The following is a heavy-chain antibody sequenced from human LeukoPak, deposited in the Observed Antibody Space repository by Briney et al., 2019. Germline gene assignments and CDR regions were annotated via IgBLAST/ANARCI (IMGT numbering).Heavy chain of an antibody. J-gene: IGHJ6*02. CDR3: ARNELISSNYYYYGMDV. CDR2: INYSGST. CDR1: GGSISSSGNY. V-gene: IGHV4-31*03. Sequence: SETLPLTCTVSGGSISSSGNYWSWIRQNPGKGLEWIGYINYSGSTYYNPSLKSRVTISVDTSKNQFSLKLSSVTAADTAVYYCARNELISSNYYYYGMDVWGQGTTVTVSS.